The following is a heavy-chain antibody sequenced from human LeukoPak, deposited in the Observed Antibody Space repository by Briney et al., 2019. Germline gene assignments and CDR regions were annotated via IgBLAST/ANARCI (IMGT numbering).Heavy chain of an antibody. D-gene: IGHD6-19*01. CDR2: INLNRGGT. J-gene: IGHJ5*02. Sequence: ASVKVSCKTSGYTFTGYYIHWVRQAPGLGLEWMGWINLNRGGTNYAQKFQGRVTMTRDTSISTAYMELSSLRSDDTAVYYYARDQEGIAVPGTKGRAFDPWGQGTLVTVSS. V-gene: IGHV1-2*02. CDR3: ARDQEGIAVPGTKGRAFDP. CDR1: GYTFTGYY.